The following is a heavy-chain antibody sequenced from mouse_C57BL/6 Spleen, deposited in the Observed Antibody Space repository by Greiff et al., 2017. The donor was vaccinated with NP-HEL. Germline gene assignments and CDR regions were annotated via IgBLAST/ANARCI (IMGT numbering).Heavy chain of an antibody. CDR2: ISSGGSYT. CDR3: ARHGIFYYAMDY. Sequence: DVHLVESGGDLVKPGGSLKLSCAASGFTFSSYGMSWVRQTPDKRLEWVATISSGGSYTYYPDSVKGRFTISRDNAKNTLYLQMSSLKSEDTAMYYCARHGIFYYAMDYWGQGTSVTVSS. CDR1: GFTFSSYG. V-gene: IGHV5-6*01. D-gene: IGHD5-2*01. J-gene: IGHJ4*01.